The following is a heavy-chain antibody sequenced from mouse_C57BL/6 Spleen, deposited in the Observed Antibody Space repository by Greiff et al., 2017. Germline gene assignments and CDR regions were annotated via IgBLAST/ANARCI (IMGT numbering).Heavy chain of an antibody. V-gene: IGHV1-55*01. J-gene: IGHJ3*01. CDR3: ARSQFITTGFAY. Sequence: QVQLQQPGAELVKPGASVKMSCKASGYTFTSYWITWVKQRPGQGLEWIGDIYPGSGSTNYNEKFKSKATLTVDTSSSTAYMQLSSLTSEDSAVYYCARSQFITTGFAYWGQGTLVTVSA. CDR2: IYPGSGST. D-gene: IGHD1-1*01. CDR1: GYTFTSYW.